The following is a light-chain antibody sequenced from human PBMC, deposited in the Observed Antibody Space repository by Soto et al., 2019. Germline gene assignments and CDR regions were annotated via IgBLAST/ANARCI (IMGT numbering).Light chain of an antibody. V-gene: IGKV1-6*01. J-gene: IGKJ4*01. CDR3: QQDYRYPLT. CDR1: QGINDD. Sequence: AIQMTQSPSSLSAFVGDTVTITCRASQGINDDLGWYQQKPGKAPNVLIYAASTLERGVPSRFSGSGSDTYFTLTISSLQPEDSATYYCQQDYRYPLTFGGGTKVEIK. CDR2: AAS.